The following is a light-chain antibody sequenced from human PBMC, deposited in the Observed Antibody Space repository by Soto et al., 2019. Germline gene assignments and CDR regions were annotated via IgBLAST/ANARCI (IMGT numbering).Light chain of an antibody. CDR1: SSNIGSNT. CDR2: SNN. J-gene: IGLJ2*01. Sequence: QSVLTQPPSASGTPGQRVTISCSGSSSNIGSNTVTWYQQLPGTASKLLIYSNNKRPSGVPDRFSGSKSGTSASLAISGLQSEDESDYYCAAWDDILNGVVFGGGTKLTVL. CDR3: AAWDDILNGVV. V-gene: IGLV1-44*01.